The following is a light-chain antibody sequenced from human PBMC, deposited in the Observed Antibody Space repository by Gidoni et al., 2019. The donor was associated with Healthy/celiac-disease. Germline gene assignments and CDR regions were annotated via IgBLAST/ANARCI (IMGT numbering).Light chain of an antibody. V-gene: IGKV1-5*03. CDR3: QQYNSYSRT. CDR2: KAS. Sequence: DIQLTQSPSTLSASVGDRVTLTCRASQSISSWLAWYQQKPGKAPKLLIYKASSLESGVPSRFSGSGSGTEITLTISSLQPDDFATYYCQQYNSYSRTFGQGTKVEIK. CDR1: QSISSW. J-gene: IGKJ1*01.